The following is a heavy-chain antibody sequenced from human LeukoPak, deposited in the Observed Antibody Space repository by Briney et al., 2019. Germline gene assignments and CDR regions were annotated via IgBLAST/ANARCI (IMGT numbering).Heavy chain of an antibody. CDR2: LYKGGST. CDR3: AREVLGYSYGDNWSDP. J-gene: IGHJ5*02. CDR1: GFSVNDDH. D-gene: IGHD5-18*01. Sequence: GGSLTLSCEASGFSVNDDHMTWVRQAPGKGLQWVSVLYKGGSTHYADSVKARFSISRDTSKNTVFLHMKSLRVEDTAVYYCAREVLGYSYGDNWSDPWGQGSLVTVSS. V-gene: IGHV3-66*01.